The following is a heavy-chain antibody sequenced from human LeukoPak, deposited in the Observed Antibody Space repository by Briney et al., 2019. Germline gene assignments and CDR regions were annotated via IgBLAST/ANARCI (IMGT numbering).Heavy chain of an antibody. D-gene: IGHD2-8*02. CDR1: GYTFTTYD. CDR3: ARNPYGTGHFDP. Sequence: GASVTVSCKASGYTFTTYDINWVRQATGRGLEWMGWMSPNNGHTVYAQKFQGRVTMTRDTSINTAYMELSSLTSEDTAVYYCARNPYGTGHFDPWGQGSLVTVSS. CDR2: MSPNNGHT. J-gene: IGHJ5*02. V-gene: IGHV1-8*01.